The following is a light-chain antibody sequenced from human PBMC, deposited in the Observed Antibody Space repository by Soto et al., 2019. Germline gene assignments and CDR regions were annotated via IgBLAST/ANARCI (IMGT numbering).Light chain of an antibody. CDR1: QSVSSSY. CDR2: GAS. V-gene: IGKV3-20*01. CDR3: QQYGSTPIT. Sequence: EIVLTQSPGTLSLSPGERATLSCRASQSVSSSYLAWYQQKPGQAPSLLIYGASSRDTGIPDRFSGSGSGTDFTLTISRLAPEDVAVYYCQQYGSTPITFGQGTRMEI. J-gene: IGKJ5*01.